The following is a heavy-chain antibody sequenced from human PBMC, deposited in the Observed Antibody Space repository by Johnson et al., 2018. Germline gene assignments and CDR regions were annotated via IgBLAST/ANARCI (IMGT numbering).Heavy chain of an antibody. V-gene: IGHV4-59*01. J-gene: IGHJ6*04. CDR2: IYYSGST. CDR3: SGAPYDSSGYYDGMDV. D-gene: IGHD3-22*01. Sequence: QVQLQESGPGLVKPSETLSLTCTVSGGSISSYYWSWIRQPPGKGLEWIGYIYYSGSTNYNPSLKSRVTISVDTSKNQFSLKLSAGTAADTAVDYCSGAPYDSSGYYDGMDVWGTGTTVTVSS. CDR1: GGSISSYY.